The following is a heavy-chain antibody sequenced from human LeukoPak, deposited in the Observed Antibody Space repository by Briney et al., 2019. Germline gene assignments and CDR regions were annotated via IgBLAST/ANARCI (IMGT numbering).Heavy chain of an antibody. D-gene: IGHD3-22*01. Sequence: PSETLSLTCAVYGGSFSGYYWSWIRQPPGKGPEWIGEINHSGSTNYNPSLKSRVTISVDTSKNQFSLKLSSVTAADTAVYYCAREGSGYDYWGQGTLVTVSS. CDR1: GGSFSGYY. CDR2: INHSGST. J-gene: IGHJ4*02. CDR3: AREGSGYDY. V-gene: IGHV4-34*01.